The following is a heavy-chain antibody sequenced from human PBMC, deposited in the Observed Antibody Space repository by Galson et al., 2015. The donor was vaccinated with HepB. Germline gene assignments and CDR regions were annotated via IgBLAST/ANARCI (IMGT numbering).Heavy chain of an antibody. V-gene: IGHV2-5*02. CDR2: IYWDDDR. J-gene: IGHJ4*02. Sequence: PALVKPTQTLTLTCTFSGFSLTTRGMAVAWIRQPPGKAPEWLALIYWDDDRRYSPSLRSRLTITKDTSKNQVVLTMTNMDPVDTATYFCARSSGGYSTSGFCWGFDFWGQGTLVTVSS. CDR1: GFSLTTRGMA. CDR3: ARSSGGYSTSGFCWGFDF. D-gene: IGHD2-8*01.